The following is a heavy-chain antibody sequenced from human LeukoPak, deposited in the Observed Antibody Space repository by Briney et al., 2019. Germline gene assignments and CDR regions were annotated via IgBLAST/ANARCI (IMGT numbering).Heavy chain of an antibody. Sequence: SSETLSLTCTDSGGSISSYYWSWIRQPPGKGLEWIGYIYYSGSTNYNPSLKSRVTISVDTSKNQFSLKLSSVTAADTAVYYCAREEVAPLDAFDIWGQGTMVTVSS. V-gene: IGHV4-59*01. CDR1: GGSISSYY. CDR3: AREEVAPLDAFDI. J-gene: IGHJ3*02. D-gene: IGHD2-15*01. CDR2: IYYSGST.